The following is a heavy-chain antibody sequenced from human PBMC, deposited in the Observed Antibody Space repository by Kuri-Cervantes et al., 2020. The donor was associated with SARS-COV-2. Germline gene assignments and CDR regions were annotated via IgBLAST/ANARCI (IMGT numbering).Heavy chain of an antibody. D-gene: IGHD6-19*01. V-gene: IGHV1-18*01. CDR3: ARSPLTRRYSSGWTERYYYYYYMDV. J-gene: IGHJ6*03. CDR1: GYTFTSYG. CDR2: ISAYNGNT. Sequence: ASVKVSCKASGYTFTSYGISWVRQAPGQGLEWMGWISAYNGNTNYARKLQGRVTMTTDTSTSTAYMELRSLRSDDTAVYYCARSPLTRRYSSGWTERYYYYYYMDVWGKGTTVTVSS.